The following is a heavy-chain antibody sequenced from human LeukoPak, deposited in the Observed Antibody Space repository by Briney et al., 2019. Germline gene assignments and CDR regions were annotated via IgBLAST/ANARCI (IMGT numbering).Heavy chain of an antibody. Sequence: ASVKVSCKASGYTFTGYYMHWVRQAPGQGLEWMGWISAYNGNTNYAQKLQGRVTMTTDTSTSTAYMELRSLRSDDTAVYYCAKTIVGGASPYYYYYYMDVWGKGTTVTVSS. J-gene: IGHJ6*03. CDR2: ISAYNGNT. V-gene: IGHV1-18*04. CDR3: AKTIVGGASPYYYYYYMDV. CDR1: GYTFTGYY. D-gene: IGHD1-26*01.